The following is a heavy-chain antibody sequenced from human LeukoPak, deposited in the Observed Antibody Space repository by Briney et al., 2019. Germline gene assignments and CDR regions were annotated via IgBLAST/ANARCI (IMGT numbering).Heavy chain of an antibody. CDR1: GFTFSSYG. D-gene: IGHD6-19*01. Sequence: GGSLRLSCAASGFTFSSYGMHRIRQAPGKGLEWVAVIWYDGSNKFYTDSVKGRFTISRDNSKNTLYLQMDSLRAEDTAVYYCAKGGSGLYRTYNWFDPWGQGTLVTVSS. V-gene: IGHV3-33*06. J-gene: IGHJ5*02. CDR2: IWYDGSNK. CDR3: AKGGSGLYRTYNWFDP.